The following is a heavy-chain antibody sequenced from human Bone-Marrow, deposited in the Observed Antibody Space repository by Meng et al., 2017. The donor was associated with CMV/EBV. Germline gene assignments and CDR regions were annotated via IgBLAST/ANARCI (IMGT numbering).Heavy chain of an antibody. V-gene: IGHV4-34*01. J-gene: IGHJ4*02. D-gene: IGHD6-19*01. CDR3: ARVRFEAVAGTG. Sequence: LTCAVDGGSFSGYYWSWIRQPPGKGLEWIGEINHSGSTNYNPSLKSRVTISVDTSKNQFSLKLSSVTAADTAVYYCARVRFEAVAGTGWGQGTLVTVSS. CDR2: INHSGST. CDR1: GGSFSGYY.